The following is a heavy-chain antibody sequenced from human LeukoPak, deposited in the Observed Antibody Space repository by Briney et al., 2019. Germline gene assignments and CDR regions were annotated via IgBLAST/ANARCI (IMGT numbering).Heavy chain of an antibody. D-gene: IGHD2-2*01. Sequence: ASVKVSCKASGYTFTGYYMHWVRQAPGQGLEWMGWINPNSGGTNYAQKFQGRVTMTRDTSISTAYMELSRLRSDDTAVYYCARHTDYRLRSGYYFLMDVWGQGTTVTVSS. V-gene: IGHV1-2*02. CDR3: ARHTDYRLRSGYYFLMDV. CDR2: INPNSGGT. J-gene: IGHJ6*02. CDR1: GYTFTGYY.